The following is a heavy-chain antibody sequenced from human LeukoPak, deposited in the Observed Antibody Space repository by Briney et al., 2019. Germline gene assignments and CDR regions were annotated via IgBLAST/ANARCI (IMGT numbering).Heavy chain of an antibody. Sequence: SETLSLTCVVSGGSISGYYWSWIGQPPGKGLEWIGYIYYSGSTTYNPSLKSRVTSQVDTSKNQCFLKLSSVTAADTALYNCARGRLEMEDWGEGSLVTVSS. J-gene: IGHJ4*02. CDR1: GGSISGYY. D-gene: IGHD5-24*01. V-gene: IGHV4-59*01. CDR3: ARGRLEMED. CDR2: IYYSGST.